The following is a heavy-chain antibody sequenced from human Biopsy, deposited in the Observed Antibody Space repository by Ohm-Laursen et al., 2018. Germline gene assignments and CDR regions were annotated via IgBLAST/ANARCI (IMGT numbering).Heavy chain of an antibody. CDR3: ARHPTHRIQQIDY. CDR1: GGFISSSRYY. Sequence: GTLSLTCTVSGGFISSSRYYWSWIRQPPGKGLEWIGYIYYSGSTNYNPSLKSRVTISVDTSKNQFSLRLSSVTAADTAVYYCARHPTHRIQQIDYWGQGTLVTVSS. J-gene: IGHJ4*02. D-gene: IGHD5-18*01. CDR2: IYYSGST. V-gene: IGHV4-61*05.